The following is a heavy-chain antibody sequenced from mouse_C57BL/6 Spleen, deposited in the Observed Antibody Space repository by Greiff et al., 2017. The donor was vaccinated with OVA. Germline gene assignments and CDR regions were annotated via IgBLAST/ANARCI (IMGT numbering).Heavy chain of an antibody. CDR2: IYPRSGNT. J-gene: IGHJ2*01. CDR3: ARGAITTVVGDYFDY. CDR1: GYTFTSYG. Sequence: QVQLQQSGAELARPGASVKLSCKASGYTFTSYGISWVKQRTGQGLEWIGEIYPRSGNTYYNEKFNGKATLTADKSSSTAYMELRSLTSEDSAVYFCARGAITTVVGDYFDYWGQGTTLTVSS. D-gene: IGHD1-1*01. V-gene: IGHV1-81*01.